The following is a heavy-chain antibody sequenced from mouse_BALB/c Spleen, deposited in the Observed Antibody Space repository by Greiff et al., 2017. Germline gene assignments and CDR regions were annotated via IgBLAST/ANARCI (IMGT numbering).Heavy chain of an antibody. Sequence: VKLQESGPGLVAPSQSLSITCTVSGFSLTSYGVHWVRQPPGKGLEWLGVIWAGGSTNYNSALMSRLSISKDNSKSQVFLKMNSLQTDDTAMYYCARDGYYVKYAMDYWGQGTSVTVSS. V-gene: IGHV2-9*02. J-gene: IGHJ4*01. D-gene: IGHD2-3*01. CDR1: GFSLTSYG. CDR3: ARDGYYVKYAMDY. CDR2: IWAGGST.